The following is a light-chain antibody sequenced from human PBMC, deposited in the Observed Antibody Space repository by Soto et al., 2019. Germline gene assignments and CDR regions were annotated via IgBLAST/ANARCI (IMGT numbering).Light chain of an antibody. CDR1: SSDVGDYKY. V-gene: IGLV2-8*01. Sequence: QSALTQPPSASGSPGQSVTISCTGTSSDVGDYKYVSWYQQHPGKAPKLMIYEVSKRPSGVPDRFSGSKSGNTASLTVSGLQAEDEADYYCSSYAGSILGVFGGGTKVTVL. J-gene: IGLJ3*02. CDR2: EVS. CDR3: SSYAGSILGV.